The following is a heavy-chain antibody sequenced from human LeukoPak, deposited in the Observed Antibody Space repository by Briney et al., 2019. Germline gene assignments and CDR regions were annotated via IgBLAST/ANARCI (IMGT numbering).Heavy chain of an antibody. CDR2: TFYRSKWYN. V-gene: IGHV6-1*01. D-gene: IGHD7-27*01. Sequence: PSQTLSLTCAISGDSVSSNSAAWNWIRQSPSRGLEWLGRTFYRSKWYNDYAISVKSRIIIKPDTSKNQFSLQLNSVTPEDTTVYYCARARRLGTPHFDLWGRGTLVTVSS. CDR3: ARARRLGTPHFDL. CDR1: GDSVSSNSAA. J-gene: IGHJ2*01.